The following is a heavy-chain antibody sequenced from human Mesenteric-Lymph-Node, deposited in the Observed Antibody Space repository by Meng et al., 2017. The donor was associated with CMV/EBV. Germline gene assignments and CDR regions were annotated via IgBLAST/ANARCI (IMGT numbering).Heavy chain of an antibody. D-gene: IGHD6-25*01. CDR3: ARGRIIGSIAASDL. Sequence: GGSLRLSCAGSGFTFSDFYMSWVRQAPGKGLEWLSYISGSSHSIYYGDSVRGRFVISRDNARNSMSLQMRGLTGDDTAVYFCARGRIIGSIAASDLWGQGTLVTVSS. CDR2: ISGSSHSI. J-gene: IGHJ1*01. V-gene: IGHV3-11*04. CDR1: GFTFSDFY.